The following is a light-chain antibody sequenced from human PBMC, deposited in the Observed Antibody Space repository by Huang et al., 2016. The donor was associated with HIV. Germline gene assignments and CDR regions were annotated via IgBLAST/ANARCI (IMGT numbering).Light chain of an antibody. CDR3: QQYNSYPLT. Sequence: DIQMTQSPSTLSASVGDRVTITCRASQSISSWLAWYQQKPGKATKLLLYKASNLESGVQSRLSGIGSGTEFTLTISSLQPDDFATYYCQQYNSYPLTFGGGTKVQIK. J-gene: IGKJ4*01. CDR2: KAS. V-gene: IGKV1-5*03. CDR1: QSISSW.